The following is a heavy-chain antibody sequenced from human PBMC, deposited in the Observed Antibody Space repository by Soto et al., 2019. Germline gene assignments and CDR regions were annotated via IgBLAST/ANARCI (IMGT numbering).Heavy chain of an antibody. CDR1: GFSFSNYG. Sequence: QVQLVESGGGVVQPGPSLRLSCAASGFSFSNYGMHWVRQAPGKGLEWVAEISFDGSNKFYADSVKGRFTISRDNSKNTVSLQMNSLRSEDTAVYYCAKDRSELEFDYWGQGTLVTVSS. CDR2: ISFDGSNK. CDR3: AKDRSELEFDY. D-gene: IGHD1-1*01. J-gene: IGHJ4*02. V-gene: IGHV3-30*18.